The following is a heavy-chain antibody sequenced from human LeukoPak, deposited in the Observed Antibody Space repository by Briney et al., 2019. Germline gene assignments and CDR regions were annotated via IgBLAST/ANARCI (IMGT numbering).Heavy chain of an antibody. V-gene: IGHV1-69*02. CDR3: ARGDYGSGSYYNGAAY. D-gene: IGHD3-10*01. CDR1: GGTFSSYT. Sequence: SVKVSCKASGGTFSSYTISWVRQAPGQGLEWMGRFIPILGIANYAQKFQGRVTITADKSTSTAYMELSSLRSEDTAVYYCARGDYGSGSYYNGAAYWGQGTLVTVSS. CDR2: FIPILGIA. J-gene: IGHJ4*02.